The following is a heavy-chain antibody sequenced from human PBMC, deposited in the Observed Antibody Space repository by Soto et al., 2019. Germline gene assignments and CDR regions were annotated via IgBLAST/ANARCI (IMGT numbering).Heavy chain of an antibody. Sequence: ASVKVSCKASGYSFTDYHIHWVRQAPGQGLEWLGRINPKSGGTSTAQKFQGWVTMTTDTSISTASMELTRLTSDDTAIYYCARGDSTDCSNGVCSFFYNHDMDVWGRGTTVTVSS. CDR1: GYSFTDYH. J-gene: IGHJ6*02. V-gene: IGHV1-2*04. CDR2: INPKSGGT. CDR3: ARGDSTDCSNGVCSFFYNHDMDV. D-gene: IGHD2-8*01.